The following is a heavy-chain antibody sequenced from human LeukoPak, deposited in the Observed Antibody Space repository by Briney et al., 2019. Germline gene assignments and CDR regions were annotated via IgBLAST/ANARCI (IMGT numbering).Heavy chain of an antibody. V-gene: IGHV4-59*08. Sequence: PSETLSLTCTVSGGSISSYYWSWIRQPPGKGLEWIGYIYYSGTTNYNPSLKSRVTISVDTSKNQFSLKLSSVTAADTAVYYCARSLGYCSSTSCYTEDYFDYWGQGTLVTVSS. J-gene: IGHJ4*02. CDR3: ARSLGYCSSTSCYTEDYFDY. CDR1: GGSISSYY. D-gene: IGHD2-2*02. CDR2: IYYSGTT.